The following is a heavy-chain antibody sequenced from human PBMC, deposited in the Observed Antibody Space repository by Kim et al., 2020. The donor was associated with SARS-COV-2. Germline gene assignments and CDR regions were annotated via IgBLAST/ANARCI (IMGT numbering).Heavy chain of an antibody. V-gene: IGHV4-59*13. CDR2: IYYSGST. CDR1: GGSISSYY. J-gene: IGHJ6*02. D-gene: IGHD1-26*01. Sequence: SETLSLTCTVSGGSISSYYWSWIRQPPGKGLEWIGYIYYSGSTNYNPSLKSRVTISVDTSKNQFSLKLSSVTAADTAVYYCARDQGGSYYYYGMDVWGQGTTVTVSS. CDR3: ARDQGGSYYYYGMDV.